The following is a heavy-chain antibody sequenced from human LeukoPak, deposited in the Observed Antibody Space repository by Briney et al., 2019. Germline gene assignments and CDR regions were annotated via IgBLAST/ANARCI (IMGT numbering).Heavy chain of an antibody. D-gene: IGHD6-19*01. CDR2: ISYDGSNK. CDR3: AKPSSGWHGHFDY. Sequence: GRSLRLSCAASGFTFSSYGMHWVRQAPGKGLEWVAVISYDGSNKYYADSVKGRFTISRDNSKNTLYLQMNSLRAEDTAVYYCAKPSSGWHGHFDYWGQGTLVTVFS. J-gene: IGHJ4*02. V-gene: IGHV3-30*18. CDR1: GFTFSSYG.